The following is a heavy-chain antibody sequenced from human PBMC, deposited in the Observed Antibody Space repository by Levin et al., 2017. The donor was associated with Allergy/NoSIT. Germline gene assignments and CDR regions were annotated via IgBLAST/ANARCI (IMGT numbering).Heavy chain of an antibody. Sequence: KRGESLKISCKGSGYSFTSNWIAWVRQMPGKGLEWMGIIFPGDSDTRYSPSFQGQVTISADKSISTAYLQWSSLKASDTAMYYCARRGKEDYYYVMDVWGQGTTVTVSS. D-gene: IGHD4-23*01. CDR2: IFPGDSDT. J-gene: IGHJ6*02. CDR1: GYSFTSNW. CDR3: ARRGKEDYYYVMDV. V-gene: IGHV5-51*01.